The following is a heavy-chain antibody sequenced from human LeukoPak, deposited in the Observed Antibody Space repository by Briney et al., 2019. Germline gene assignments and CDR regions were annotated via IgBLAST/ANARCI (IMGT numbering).Heavy chain of an antibody. CDR2: INHSGST. CDR1: GGSFSGYY. D-gene: IGHD3-22*01. CDR3: ARWYYYDSSGYD. J-gene: IGHJ4*02. Sequence: PSETLSLTCAVYGGSFSGYYWSWIRQPPGKGLEWIGEINHSGSTNYNPSLKSRVTISVDTSKNQFSLKPSSVTAADTAVYYCARWYYYDSSGYDWGQGTLVTVSS. V-gene: IGHV4-34*01.